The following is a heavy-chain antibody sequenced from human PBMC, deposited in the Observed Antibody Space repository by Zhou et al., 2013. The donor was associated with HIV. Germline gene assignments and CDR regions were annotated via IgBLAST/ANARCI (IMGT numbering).Heavy chain of an antibody. Sequence: QVQLVQSGAEVKKPGSSVKVSCKASGGTFNNFAISWVRQAPGQGLEWMGGIIPIFRSANYAQKFQGRVTITADESTSTTYMELSDLKSEDTALYYCARGPRCSSTSCYILGYYYYYGMDVWGQGTTVTVSS. D-gene: IGHD2-2*02. J-gene: IGHJ6*02. CDR3: ARGPRCSSTSCYILGYYYYYGMDV. CDR1: GGTFNNFA. V-gene: IGHV1-69*12. CDR2: IIPIFRSA.